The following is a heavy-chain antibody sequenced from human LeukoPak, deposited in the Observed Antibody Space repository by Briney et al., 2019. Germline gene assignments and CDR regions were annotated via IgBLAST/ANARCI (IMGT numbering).Heavy chain of an antibody. Sequence: PGGSLRPSCAASGFTFSSYSMNWVRQAPGKGLERVTSISSSSSYIYYADSVKGRYTISRDNAKNSLYLQMNSPRAEDTAVYYCARGGSGSGWFWGGQGTLVTVSS. V-gene: IGHV3-21*01. CDR2: ISSSSSYI. CDR3: ARGGSGSGWFW. J-gene: IGHJ4*02. D-gene: IGHD6-19*01. CDR1: GFTFSSYS.